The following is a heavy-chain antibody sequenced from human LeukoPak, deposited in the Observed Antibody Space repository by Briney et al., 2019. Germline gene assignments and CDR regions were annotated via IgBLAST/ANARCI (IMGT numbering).Heavy chain of an antibody. CDR1: AFTFSRHK. D-gene: IGHD3-10*01. J-gene: IGHJ6*04. CDR2: ISSSSSYI. V-gene: IGHV3-21*01. Sequence: GGSLSLSCAASAFTFSRHKMNWVRQASGKGLEWVSSISSSSSYIYYADSVKGRFTISRDNARNSLYLQMNSLRAEDTAVYYCVRGKANYGSGSDVWGKGTTVTVSS. CDR3: VRGKANYGSGSDV.